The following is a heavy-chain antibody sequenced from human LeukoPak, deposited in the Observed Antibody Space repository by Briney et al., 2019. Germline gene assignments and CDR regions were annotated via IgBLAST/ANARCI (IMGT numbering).Heavy chain of an antibody. CDR1: GDSISSYY. J-gene: IGHJ3*02. CDR3: ARDRCGRTSCYPGAFDI. V-gene: IGHV4-59*01. Sequence: PSETLSLTCTVSGDSISSYYWSWIRQPPGKGLEWIGYIYYTGSTNYSPSLKSQVTISVDTSKNQFSLKLSSVTAADTAVYYCARDRCGRTSCYPGAFDIWGQGTMVTVSS. CDR2: IYYTGST. D-gene: IGHD2-2*01.